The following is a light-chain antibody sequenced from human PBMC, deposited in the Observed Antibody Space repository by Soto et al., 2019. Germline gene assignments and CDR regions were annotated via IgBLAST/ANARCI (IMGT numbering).Light chain of an antibody. CDR3: SSYEGSNNFV. V-gene: IGLV2-14*01. CDR2: EVS. Sequence: QSVLTQPASVSGSPGQSITISCTGTSSDVGCYHYVSWYQQHPGKAPKLMIYEVSNRPSGGSHRFSGSKSGNTASLTVSGLQAEDEADYYCSSYEGSNNFVYGSGTKVTVL. CDR1: SSDVGCYHY. J-gene: IGLJ1*01.